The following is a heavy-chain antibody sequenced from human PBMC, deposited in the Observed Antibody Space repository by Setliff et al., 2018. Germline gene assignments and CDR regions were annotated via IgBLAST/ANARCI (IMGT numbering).Heavy chain of an antibody. CDR1: GYTFTGYY. CDR2: INPNSGGT. J-gene: IGHJ4*02. D-gene: IGHD3-22*01. CDR3: ARDRDSSGYPYYFDY. V-gene: IGHV1-2*04. Sequence: GASVKVSCKASGYTFTGYYMHWVRQAPGQGLEWMGWINPNSGGTNYAQKFQDWVTMTRDTSISTAYMELSRLRSDDTAVYYCARDRDSSGYPYYFDYWGQGTLVTVSS.